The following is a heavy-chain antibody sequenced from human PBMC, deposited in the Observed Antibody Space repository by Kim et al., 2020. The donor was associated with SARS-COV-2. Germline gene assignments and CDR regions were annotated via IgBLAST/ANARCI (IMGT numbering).Heavy chain of an antibody. D-gene: IGHD6-19*01. Sequence: GGSLRLSCAASGFTFSNAWMSWVRQAPGKGLEWVGRIKSKTDSGTTDYAAPVKGRFTISRDDSKNTLYLQMNSLKTEDTAVYYCTTEEGSSGWYGYYYYGMDVWGQGTTVTVSS. J-gene: IGHJ6*02. CDR1: GFTFSNAW. CDR3: TTEEGSSGWYGYYYYGMDV. V-gene: IGHV3-15*01. CDR2: IKSKTDSGTT.